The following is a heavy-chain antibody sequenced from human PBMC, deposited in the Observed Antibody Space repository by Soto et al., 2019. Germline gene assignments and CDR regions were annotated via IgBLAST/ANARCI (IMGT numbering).Heavy chain of an antibody. CDR3: ERNQHSKSYYYYGMDF. J-gene: IGHJ6*02. Sequence: QVQLVQSGAEVKKPGSSVKVSCKASGGTFSSYAISWVRQAPGQGLEWMGGIIPIFGTANYAQKFQGRVTSAADNATSSAYMELSSLRSEETAVYYCERNQHSKSYYYYGMDFWGQGTTVTVSS. V-gene: IGHV1-69*06. D-gene: IGHD4-4*01. CDR1: GGTFSSYA. CDR2: IIPIFGTA.